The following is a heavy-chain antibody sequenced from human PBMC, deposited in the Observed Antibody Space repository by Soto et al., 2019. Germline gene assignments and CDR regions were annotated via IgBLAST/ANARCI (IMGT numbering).Heavy chain of an antibody. J-gene: IGHJ4*02. CDR3: APRTTGTTSYYFDY. D-gene: IGHD1-1*01. CDR2: ISGSGGST. V-gene: IGHV3-23*01. CDR1: GFTFSSYA. Sequence: GGSLRLSCAASGFTFSSYAMSWVRQAPGKGLEWVSAISGSGGSTYYADSVKGRFTISRDNSKNTLYLQMISLRAEDTVVYYCAPRTTGTTSYYFDYWGQGTLVTVSS.